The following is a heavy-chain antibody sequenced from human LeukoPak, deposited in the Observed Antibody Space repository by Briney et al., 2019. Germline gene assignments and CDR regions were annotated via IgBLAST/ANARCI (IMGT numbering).Heavy chain of an antibody. J-gene: IGHJ4*02. CDR1: GFTFTNAW. CDR3: ARGLLGYSYGYLYYFDY. D-gene: IGHD5-18*01. V-gene: IGHV3-15*01. CDR2: IKSKTDGGTT. Sequence: PGGSLRLSCAASGFTFTNAWMSWVRQPPGKGLEWVGRIKSKTDGGTTDYAAPVKGRFTISRDDSKNTLYLQMNSLRAEDTAVYYCARGLLGYSYGYLYYFDYWGQGTLVTVSS.